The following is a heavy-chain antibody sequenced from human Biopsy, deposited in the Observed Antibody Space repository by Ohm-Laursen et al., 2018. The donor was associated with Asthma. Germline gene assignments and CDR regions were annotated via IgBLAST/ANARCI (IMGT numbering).Heavy chain of an antibody. J-gene: IGHJ4*02. CDR1: GGSISTYY. CDR2: LYNSGTT. Sequence: SDTLSLTCTVSGGSISTYYWTWIRQPPGKGLEWVAYLYNSGTTNYNPSLKSRVIISVDTSKNQVSLNVRSVTAADTAVYYCARDVDLRSVYWGQGTLVTVSS. V-gene: IGHV4-59*01. D-gene: IGHD2-15*01. CDR3: ARDVDLRSVY.